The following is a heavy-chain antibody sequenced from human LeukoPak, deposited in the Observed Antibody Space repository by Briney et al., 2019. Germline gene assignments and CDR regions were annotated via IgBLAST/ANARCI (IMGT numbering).Heavy chain of an antibody. V-gene: IGHV3-30*18. Sequence: GGSLRLSCAASGFTFSSYGMHWVRQAPGNGLECVTVISYDGSNKYYADSVKGRFTISRDNSKNTPYLQMTSLRAEDTAVYYCAKRDFVRGSGWYFDYWGQGTLVTVSS. CDR2: ISYDGSNK. CDR3: AKRDFVRGSGWYFDY. D-gene: IGHD6-19*01. J-gene: IGHJ4*02. CDR1: GFTFSSYG.